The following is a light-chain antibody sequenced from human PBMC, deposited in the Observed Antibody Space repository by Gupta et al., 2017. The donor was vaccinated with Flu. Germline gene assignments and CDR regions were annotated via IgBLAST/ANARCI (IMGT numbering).Light chain of an antibody. CDR1: SSDVGAYSY. CDR2: EVT. J-gene: IGLJ3*02. CDR3: ASFTTSSTWV. Sequence: QSALTQPASVSGSPGQSITISCTGTSSDVGAYSYVSWFQQDPGKPPKLMIYEVTNRPAGVASRFSGSKAGNTASLTISVLQAEDDADYYCASFTTSSTWVFGGGTRLTVL. V-gene: IGLV2-14*01.